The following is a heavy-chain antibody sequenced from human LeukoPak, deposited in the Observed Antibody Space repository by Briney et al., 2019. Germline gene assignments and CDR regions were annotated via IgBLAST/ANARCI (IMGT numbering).Heavy chain of an antibody. CDR3: ARSDKMSGWPFDY. V-gene: IGHV3-30-3*01. Sequence: GGSLRLSCAASGFTFSSYAMHWVRQAPGKGLEWVAVISYDGSNKYYADSVKGRFTISRDNSKNTLYLQMNSLRAEDTAEYYCARSDKMSGWPFDYWGQGTLVTVSS. CDR2: ISYDGSNK. D-gene: IGHD6-19*01. CDR1: GFTFSSYA. J-gene: IGHJ4*02.